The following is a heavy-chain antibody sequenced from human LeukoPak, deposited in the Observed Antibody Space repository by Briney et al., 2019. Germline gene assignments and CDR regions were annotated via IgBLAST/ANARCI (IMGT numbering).Heavy chain of an antibody. CDR2: ISSSSSTI. D-gene: IGHD3-22*01. CDR1: GFTFSSYS. V-gene: IGHV3-48*04. CDR3: ARDLEVTMMEAFDI. Sequence: PGGSLRLSCAASGFTFSSYSMNWVRQAPGKGLEWVSYISSSSSTIYYADSVKGRFTISRDNAKNSLYLQMNSLRAEDTAVYYCARDLEVTMMEAFDIWGQGTMVTVSS. J-gene: IGHJ3*02.